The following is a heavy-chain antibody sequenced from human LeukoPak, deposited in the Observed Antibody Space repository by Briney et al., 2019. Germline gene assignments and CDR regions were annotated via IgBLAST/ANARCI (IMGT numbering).Heavy chain of an antibody. V-gene: IGHV5-51*01. CDR1: GYSFTSYW. J-gene: IGHJ3*02. D-gene: IGHD1-26*01. Sequence: GESLKISCEGLGYSFTSYWIGWVRQMPGKGLEWMGIIYPRDSDTRYSPSFQGQVTISADKSISTAYLQWSSLKASDTAMYYCARLLIVGATTDAFDIWGQGTMVTVSS. CDR3: ARLLIVGATTDAFDI. CDR2: IYPRDSDT.